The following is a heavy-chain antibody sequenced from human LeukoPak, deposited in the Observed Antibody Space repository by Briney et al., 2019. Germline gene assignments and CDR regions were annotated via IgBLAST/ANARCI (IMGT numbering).Heavy chain of an antibody. Sequence: GGSLRLSCAASGFTFSSYSMNWVRQAPGKGLEWVSYISSSSTIYYADSVKGRFTISRDNAKNTLYLQMNSLRAEDTAVYYCARDQGWFGERRDYWGQGTLVTVS. CDR3: ARDQGWFGERRDY. V-gene: IGHV3-48*01. CDR2: ISSSSTI. J-gene: IGHJ4*02. CDR1: GFTFSSYS. D-gene: IGHD3-10*01.